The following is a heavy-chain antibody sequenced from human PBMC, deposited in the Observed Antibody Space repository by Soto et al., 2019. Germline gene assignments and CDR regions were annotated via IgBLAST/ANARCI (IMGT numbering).Heavy chain of an antibody. CDR1: GYTFTGHY. D-gene: IGHD6-13*01. CDR3: GRAWGGFVGDSRGGGGPYVDV. Sequence: QVQLVQSGAEVKKPGASVKVSCKASGYTFTGHYMQWVRQAPGQGLEWMGWINPNSGDTNYAQKFQGRATRTREPPISTGFMGVGGLVSDGTAFFHWGRAWGGFVGDSRGGGGPYVDVWGQGTTVTVSS. J-gene: IGHJ6*02. CDR2: INPNSGDT. V-gene: IGHV1-2*02.